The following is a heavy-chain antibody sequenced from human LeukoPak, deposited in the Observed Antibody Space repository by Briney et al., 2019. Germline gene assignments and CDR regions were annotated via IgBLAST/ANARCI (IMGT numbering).Heavy chain of an antibody. J-gene: IGHJ4*02. CDR2: IYYSGST. CDR3: ARGRHTDVPGTTLGPFWY. CDR1: GGSISSYY. Sequence: SETLSLTCTVSGGSISSYYGSWIRQPPGKGLEWIGYIYYSGSTNYNPSLKSRVTISVDTSKNQFSLKLSSVTAADTAVFYCARGRHTDVPGTTLGPFWYWGQGTLVTVSS. D-gene: IGHD1-7*01. V-gene: IGHV4-59*12.